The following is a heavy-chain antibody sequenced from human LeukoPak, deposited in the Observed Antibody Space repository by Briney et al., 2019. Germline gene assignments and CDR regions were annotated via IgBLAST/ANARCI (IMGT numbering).Heavy chain of an antibody. D-gene: IGHD1-1*01. V-gene: IGHV4-34*01. CDR3: TRGTYKFDS. J-gene: IGHJ4*02. CDR1: GGSFSGYY. Sequence: PSETLSLTCAVYGGSFSGYYWSWIRQPPGKGLEWIGEINHSGSTNYNPSLKSRVTISVDTSKNQFSLKLSSVTAADTAVYHCTRGTYKFDSWGQGTLVTVSS. CDR2: INHSGST.